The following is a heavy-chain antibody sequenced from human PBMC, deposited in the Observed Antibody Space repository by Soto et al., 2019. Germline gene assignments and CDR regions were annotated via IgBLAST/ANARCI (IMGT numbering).Heavy chain of an antibody. J-gene: IGHJ6*02. V-gene: IGHV1-69*12. CDR3: ASGYSYGTYYYYYGMDV. Sequence: QVQLVQSGAEVKKPGSSVKVSCKASGGTFSSYAISWVRQAPGQGLEWMGGIIPIFGTANYAQKCQGRVTITADESTSTAYMELSSLRSEDTAVYYCASGYSYGTYYYYYGMDVWGQGTTVTVSS. CDR1: GGTFSSYA. D-gene: IGHD5-18*01. CDR2: IIPIFGTA.